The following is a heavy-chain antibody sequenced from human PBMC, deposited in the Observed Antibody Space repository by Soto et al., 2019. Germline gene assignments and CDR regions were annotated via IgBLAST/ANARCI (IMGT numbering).Heavy chain of an antibody. J-gene: IGHJ2*01. CDR2: ISGGGDAT. V-gene: IGHV3-23*01. Sequence: EVQLLDSGGGLVQPGGSLRLSCAASGFTVSGYALTWVRQAPGKGLEWVSAISGGGDATFYADYVKGRFTISRDNSKNTLYLQMNTLRAEDTAVYYCARKVSGSTGRPDLWYFDLWGRGTLVTVSS. CDR1: GFTVSGYA. D-gene: IGHD3-10*01. CDR3: ARKVSGSTGRPDLWYFDL.